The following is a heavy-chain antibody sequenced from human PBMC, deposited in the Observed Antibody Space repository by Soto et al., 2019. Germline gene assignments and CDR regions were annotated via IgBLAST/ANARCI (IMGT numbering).Heavy chain of an antibody. Sequence: LSLTCTVSGGSISSGGYYWSWIRQHPGKGLEWIGYIYYSGSTYYNPSLKSRVTISVDTSKNQFSLKLSSVTAADTAVYYCAREIVVVVAATLPAHCFDPWGQGTLVTVSS. D-gene: IGHD2-15*01. CDR3: AREIVVVVAATLPAHCFDP. V-gene: IGHV4-31*03. CDR2: IYYSGST. CDR1: GGSISSGGYY. J-gene: IGHJ5*02.